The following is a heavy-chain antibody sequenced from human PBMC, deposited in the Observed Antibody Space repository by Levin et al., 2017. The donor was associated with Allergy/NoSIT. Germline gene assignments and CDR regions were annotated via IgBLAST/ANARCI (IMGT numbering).Heavy chain of an antibody. CDR3: ALRRCIGSTCFHY. V-gene: IGHV3-23*01. CDR1: GFTFGDFA. Sequence: GESLKISCAASGFTFGDFAMTWARQTPGKGLEWVSAITAGGFTTYYADSVKGRFTISRDNSKNTLYLQLNSLGAEDTAVYYCALRRCIGSTCFHYWGQGTLVTVSS. D-gene: IGHD2-15*01. CDR2: ITAGGFTT. J-gene: IGHJ4*02.